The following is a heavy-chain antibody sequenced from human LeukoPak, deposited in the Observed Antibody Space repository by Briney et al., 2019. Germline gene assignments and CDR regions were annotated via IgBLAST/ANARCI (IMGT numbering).Heavy chain of an antibody. J-gene: IGHJ6*02. D-gene: IGHD2-8*01. CDR1: GGSISSSNW. CDR2: IYHSGST. Sequence: PSETLSLTCAVSGGSISSSNWWSWVRQPPGKGLEWIGEIYHSGSTNYNPSLKSRVTISVDKSENQFSLKLSSVTAADTAVYYCARDRVTAYNYYYGMDVWGQGTTVTVSS. CDR3: ARDRVTAYNYYYGMDV. V-gene: IGHV4-4*02.